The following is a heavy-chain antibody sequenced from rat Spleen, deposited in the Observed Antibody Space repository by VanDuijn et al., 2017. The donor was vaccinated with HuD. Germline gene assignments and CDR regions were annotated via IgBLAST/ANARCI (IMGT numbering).Heavy chain of an antibody. Sequence: QVQLKESGPGLMQPSETLSLTCTVSGLSLTSNGVGWVRQPPGQGLVWLGSIWAGGSTIYNSAVQSRLSISRDTSKSQVFLKLNSLRSEDTAIYFCTRGGPFDYWGPGTMVTVSS. V-gene: IGHV2-72*01. CDR3: TRGGPFDY. J-gene: IGHJ1*01. CDR1: GLSLTSNG. CDR2: IWAGGST.